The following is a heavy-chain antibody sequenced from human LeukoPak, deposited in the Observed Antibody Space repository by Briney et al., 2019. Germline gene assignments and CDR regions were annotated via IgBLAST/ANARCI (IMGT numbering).Heavy chain of an antibody. J-gene: IGHJ4*02. CDR2: IHSAGYT. CDR1: GFTVSSNY. Sequence: GGSLRLSCAASGFTVSSNYMNWIRQAPGKGLEWVSVIHSAGYTYYADSVMGRFTIPRDNSKNTLYLEMNSLRAEDTAVYYCARDLYGSSTSWGQGTLVTVSS. D-gene: IGHD2-2*01. V-gene: IGHV3-53*01. CDR3: ARDLYGSSTS.